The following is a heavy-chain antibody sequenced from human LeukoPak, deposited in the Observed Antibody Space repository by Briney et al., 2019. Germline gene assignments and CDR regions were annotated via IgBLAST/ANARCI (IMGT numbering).Heavy chain of an antibody. CDR2: ISGSGGST. V-gene: IGHV3-23*01. D-gene: IGHD3-16*02. CDR3: AKTFGGVIVRDAFDI. J-gene: IGHJ3*02. CDR1: GFTFDEYG. Sequence: GGSLRLSCAASGFTFDEYGMSWVRQAPGKGLEWVSAISGSGGSTYYADSVKGRFTISRDNSKNTLYLQMNSLRAEDTAVYYCAKTFGGVIVRDAFDIWGQGTMVTVSS.